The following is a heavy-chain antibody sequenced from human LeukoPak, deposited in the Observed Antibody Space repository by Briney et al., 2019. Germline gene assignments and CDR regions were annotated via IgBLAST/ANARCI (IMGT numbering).Heavy chain of an antibody. V-gene: IGHV1-18*01. CDR3: ARGLSTDTNVEIDH. CDR2: ISPYNGNT. J-gene: IGHJ5*02. D-gene: IGHD4-17*01. Sequence: GASVKVSCKASGYTFTSYGISWVRQAPGQGLEWMGWISPYNGNTKYAQKLQGRLTMTTDTSASTAYMELRSLRSDDTAVYYCARGLSTDTNVEIDHWGQGTLVTVSS. CDR1: GYTFTSYG.